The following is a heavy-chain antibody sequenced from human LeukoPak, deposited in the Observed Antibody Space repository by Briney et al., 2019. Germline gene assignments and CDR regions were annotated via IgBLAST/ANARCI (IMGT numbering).Heavy chain of an antibody. CDR1: GDSISSYY. CDR3: ARLTRLSTSPDRYYLDY. CDR2: VYTSGGT. Sequence: SETLSLTCTVSGDSISSYYWSWLRQPPGKGLEGIGYVYTSGGTNYIPPLKGRVTISIDTSKNQFSLKLSSVTAADSAVYYCARLTRLSTSPDRYYLDYWGQGTLVTVSS. D-gene: IGHD6-6*01. J-gene: IGHJ4*02. V-gene: IGHV4-4*09.